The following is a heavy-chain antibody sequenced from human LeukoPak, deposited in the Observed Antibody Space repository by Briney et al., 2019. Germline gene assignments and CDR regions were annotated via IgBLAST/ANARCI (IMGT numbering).Heavy chain of an antibody. CDR2: INPSGGST. CDR1: GYTFTSYY. CDR3: ARDDRGKLWPVSYAFDI. J-gene: IGHJ3*02. V-gene: IGHV1-46*01. D-gene: IGHD6-6*01. Sequence: GASVKVSCKASGYTFTSYYMHWVRQAPGQGLEWMGIINPSGGSTSYAQKFQGRVTMTRDMSTSTVYMELSSLRSEDTAVYYCARDDRGKLWPVSYAFDIWGQGTMVTVSS.